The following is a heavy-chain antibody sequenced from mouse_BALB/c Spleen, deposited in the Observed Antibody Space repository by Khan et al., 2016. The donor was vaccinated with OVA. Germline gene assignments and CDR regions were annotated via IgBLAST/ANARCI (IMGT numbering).Heavy chain of an antibody. V-gene: IGHV3-2*02. CDR2: ISYSGST. CDR1: GYSITSDYA. D-gene: IGHD2-3*01. Sequence: EVELVESGPGLVKPSQSLSLTCTVTGYSITSDYAWNWIRQFPGNTLEWMGYISYSGSTNYNPSLKSRISITRDTSKNQFILQLNSVTTEDTVTYYCARDGSRYNYAMDYWGQGTSVTVSS. CDR3: ARDGSRYNYAMDY. J-gene: IGHJ4*01.